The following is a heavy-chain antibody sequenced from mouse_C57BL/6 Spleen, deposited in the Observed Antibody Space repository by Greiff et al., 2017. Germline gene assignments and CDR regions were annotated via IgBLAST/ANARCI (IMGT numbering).Heavy chain of an antibody. CDR2: ISYDGSN. Sequence: EVKLMESGPGLVKPSQSLSLTCSVTGYSITSGYYWNWIRQFPGNKLEWMGYISYDGSNNYNPSLKNRISITRDTSKNQFFLKLNSVTTEDTATYCWARGHYGRRYWYFDGWGTGTTVTVSS. V-gene: IGHV3-6*01. D-gene: IGHD1-1*01. CDR3: ARGHYGRRYWYFDG. CDR1: GYSITSGYY. J-gene: IGHJ1*03.